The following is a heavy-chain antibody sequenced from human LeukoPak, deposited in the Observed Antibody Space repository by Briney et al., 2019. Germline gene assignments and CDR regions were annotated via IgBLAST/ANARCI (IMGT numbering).Heavy chain of an antibody. CDR3: ARSGYSYGYVGDY. J-gene: IGHJ4*02. V-gene: IGHV1-69*06. CDR1: GGTFSSYA. CDR2: IIPIFGTA. Sequence: SVKVSCKASGGTFSSYAISWVRQAPGQGLEWMGGIIPIFGTANYAQKFQGRVTITADKSTSTAYMELSSLRSEGTAVYYCARSGYSYGYVGDYWGQGTLVTVSS. D-gene: IGHD5-18*01.